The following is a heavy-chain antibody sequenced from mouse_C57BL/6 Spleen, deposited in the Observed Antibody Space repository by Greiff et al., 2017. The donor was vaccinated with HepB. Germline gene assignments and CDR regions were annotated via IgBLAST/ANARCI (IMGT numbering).Heavy chain of an antibody. CDR2: IDPETGGT. CDR3: TRSRDYDGY. CDR1: GYTFTDYE. J-gene: IGHJ2*01. V-gene: IGHV1-15*01. D-gene: IGHD2-4*01. Sequence: QVQLQQSGAELVRPGASVTLSCKASGYTFTDYEMHWVKQTPVHGLEWIGAIDPETGGTAYNQKFKGKAILTADKSSSTAYMELRSLTSEDSAVYYCTRSRDYDGYWGQGTTLTVSS.